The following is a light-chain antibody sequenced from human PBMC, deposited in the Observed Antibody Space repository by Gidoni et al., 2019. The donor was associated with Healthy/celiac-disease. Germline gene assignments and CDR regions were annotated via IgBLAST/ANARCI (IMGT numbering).Light chain of an antibody. CDR3: MQDTHGPPT. Sequence: DVVMTQSPLSLPVSLGQPASISCRSSQRLLYSNGNTSLDWFHQKPGRSPMRLIYEGSNRDSGVPDRFSGSGSGTDFTLKSSRVEAEDVGVYYCMQDTHGPPTFGQGTKVEIK. CDR1: QRLLYSNGNTS. V-gene: IGKV2-30*01. J-gene: IGKJ2*01. CDR2: EGS.